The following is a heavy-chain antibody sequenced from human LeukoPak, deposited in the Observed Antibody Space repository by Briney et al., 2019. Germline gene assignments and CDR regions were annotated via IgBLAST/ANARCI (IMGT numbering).Heavy chain of an antibody. CDR1: GGSINNYY. D-gene: IGHD2-21*01. CDR3: ARGVVIAPQTFDY. Sequence: PSETLSLTCTVSGGSINNYYWSWIRQPPGKGLEWIGYINYSGNTVNNPSLKSRVTISVDTSKNQFSLKLSSVTAADTAVYYCARGVVIAPQTFDYWGQGTLVTVSS. V-gene: IGHV4-59*01. J-gene: IGHJ4*02. CDR2: INYSGNT.